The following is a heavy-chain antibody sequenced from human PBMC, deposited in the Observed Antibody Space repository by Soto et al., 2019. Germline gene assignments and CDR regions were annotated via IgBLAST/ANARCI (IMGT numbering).Heavy chain of an antibody. CDR3: ARLVGNSWLDS. D-gene: IGHD2-2*01. CDR1: GDSVCTNSPT. V-gene: IGHV6-1*01. J-gene: IGHJ5*01. Sequence: SQXLSLTCAISGDSVCTNSPTWDWNRQSPSRGLEWLGRTYYRSKWYNDYAVSVKGRITINPDTSNNQFSLQLNSVTPDDTAVYYCARLVGNSWLDSWGQGTLVTVSS. CDR2: TYYRSKWYN.